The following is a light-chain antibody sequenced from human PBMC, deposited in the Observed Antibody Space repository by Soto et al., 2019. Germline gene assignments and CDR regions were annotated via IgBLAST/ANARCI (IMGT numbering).Light chain of an antibody. V-gene: IGLV2-23*01. J-gene: IGLJ3*02. CDR3: CSYAGSDTWV. CDR1: SSDVGSYNL. Sequence: QSALTQPTSVSGSPGQPITISCTGTSSDVGSYNLVSWYQQHPGKVPKLMIHENNKRPSGVSNRFSGSKSGNTASLTISGLQAEDEADYYCCSYAGSDTWVFGGGTKVTVL. CDR2: ENN.